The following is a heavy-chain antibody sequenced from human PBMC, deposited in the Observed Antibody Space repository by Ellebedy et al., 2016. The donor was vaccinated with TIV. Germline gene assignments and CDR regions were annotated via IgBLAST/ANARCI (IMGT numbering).Heavy chain of an antibody. Sequence: GESLKISCAASEFTFSGFTVHWVRQASGGGLEWLGRIRGKANNYATVYAASVKGRVTISRDDSENAAYLQMNSLKTEDTAIYYCTASAGTSSGGFDPWGQGTLVTVSS. CDR3: TASAGTSSGGFDP. J-gene: IGHJ5*02. D-gene: IGHD6-19*01. CDR1: EFTFSGFT. V-gene: IGHV3-73*01. CDR2: IRGKANNYAT.